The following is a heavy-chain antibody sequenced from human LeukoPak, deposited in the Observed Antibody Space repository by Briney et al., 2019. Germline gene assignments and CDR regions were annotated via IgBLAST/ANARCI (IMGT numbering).Heavy chain of an antibody. V-gene: IGHV3-74*01. CDR1: GFAFSSFW. CDR3: AKYGVTGTRGIDY. Sequence: GGSLRLSCAASGFAFSSFWMHWVRQVPGKGLVWVWTISSDGSSTYYADSVKGRFTFSRDNARNTLYLQMNSLRAEDTAVYYCAKYGVTGTRGIDYWGQGTLVTVSS. D-gene: IGHD1/OR15-1a*01. CDR2: ISSDGSST. J-gene: IGHJ4*02.